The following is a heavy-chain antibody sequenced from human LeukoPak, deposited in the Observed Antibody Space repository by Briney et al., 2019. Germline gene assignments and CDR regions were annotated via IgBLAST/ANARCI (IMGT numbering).Heavy chain of an antibody. CDR3: ARFRDGYNYDFDY. CDR1: GGSISNYF. V-gene: IGHV4-59*01. CDR2: IYYSGST. Sequence: SETLSLTCTVSGGSISNYFWSWIRQPPGKGLEWVGDIYYSGSTNYNPSLKSRVTISVDTSKNPFSLKLSSVTAADTAVYYCARFRDGYNYDFDYWGQGTLVTVSS. D-gene: IGHD5-24*01. J-gene: IGHJ4*02.